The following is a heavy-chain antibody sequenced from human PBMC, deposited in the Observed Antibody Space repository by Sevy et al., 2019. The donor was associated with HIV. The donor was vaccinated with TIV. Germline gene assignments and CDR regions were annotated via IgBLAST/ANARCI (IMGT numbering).Heavy chain of an antibody. D-gene: IGHD6-13*01. CDR1: GFIFTNYY. V-gene: IGHV3-7*01. J-gene: IGHJ3*02. CDR3: ARDPPSYSSNFFLFDM. Sequence: GGYLRLSCAASGFIFTNYYMSWVRQAPGKGLEWVANINQGGSEKYYVDSVKGRFTLSRDNAKNSLYLQMNSLRAEDTAVYYCARDPPSYSSNFFLFDMWGQGTMVTVSS. CDR2: INQGGSEK.